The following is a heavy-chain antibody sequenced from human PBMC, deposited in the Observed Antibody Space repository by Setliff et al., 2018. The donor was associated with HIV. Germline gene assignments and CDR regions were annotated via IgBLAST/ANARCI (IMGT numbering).Heavy chain of an antibody. CDR1: GFIFSKYS. V-gene: IGHV3-21*01. J-gene: IGHJ6*03. D-gene: IGHD4-4*01. Sequence: GGSLRLSCAASGFIFSKYSLSWVRQTPGKGLEWVSSLRGSSSYWKYADSVKGRFTISRDNAKNSLYLQMSSLRAEDTAVYYCAREIRAGNYPPYNYYFYMDVWGKGTTVTVSS. CDR2: LRGSSSYW. CDR3: AREIRAGNYPPYNYYFYMDV.